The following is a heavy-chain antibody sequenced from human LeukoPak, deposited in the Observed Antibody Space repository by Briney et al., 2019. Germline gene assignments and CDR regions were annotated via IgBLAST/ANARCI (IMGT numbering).Heavy chain of an antibody. CDR1: GYTFTSYG. CDR3: ARVGYYDSSGYWYYFDY. CDR2: ISAYNGNT. Sequence: GASVKVSCMASGYTFTSYGISWVRQAPGQGLEWMGWISAYNGNTNYAQKLQGRVTMTTDTSTSTAYMELRSLRSDDTAVYYCARVGYYDSSGYWYYFDYWGQGTLVTVSS. V-gene: IGHV1-18*01. D-gene: IGHD3-22*01. J-gene: IGHJ4*02.